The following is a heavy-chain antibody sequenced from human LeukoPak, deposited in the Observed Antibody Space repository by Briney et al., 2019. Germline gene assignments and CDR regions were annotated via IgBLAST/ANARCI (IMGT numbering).Heavy chain of an antibody. V-gene: IGHV1-2*02. J-gene: IGHJ4*02. CDR3: ARDSSSRVLYYFDY. D-gene: IGHD6-6*01. CDR1: GYTFTGYY. Sequence: GASVKVSCKASGYTFTGYYMHWVRQAPGQGLEWMGWINPNSGGTNYAQKFQGRVTMTRDTSTSTAYMELSRLRSDDTAVYYCARDSSSRVLYYFDYWGQGTLVTVSS. CDR2: INPNSGGT.